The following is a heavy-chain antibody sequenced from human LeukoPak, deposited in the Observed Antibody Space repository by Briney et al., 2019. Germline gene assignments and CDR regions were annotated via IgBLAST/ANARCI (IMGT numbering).Heavy chain of an antibody. CDR1: GFTFNSYA. V-gene: IGHV3-30-3*01. CDR2: ILYDGTNK. CDR3: ARDRIIYGDYGDAFDI. Sequence: GGSLRLSCAASGFTFNSYAMHWVRQAPGKGLEWVALILYDGTNKYYADSVKGRFTISRDNAKNSLYLQMNSLRAEDTAVYYCARDRIIYGDYGDAFDIWGQGTMVTVSS. J-gene: IGHJ3*02. D-gene: IGHD4-17*01.